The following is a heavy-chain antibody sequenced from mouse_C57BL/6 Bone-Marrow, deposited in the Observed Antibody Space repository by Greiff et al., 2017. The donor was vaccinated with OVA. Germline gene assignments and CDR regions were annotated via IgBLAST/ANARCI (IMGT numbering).Heavy chain of an antibody. CDR1: GFSLTSYG. D-gene: IGHD3-2*02. CDR2: IWSGGST. V-gene: IGHV2-2*01. Sequence: VQLQQSGPGLVQPSQSLSITCTVSGFSLTSYGVHWVRQSPGKGLEWLGVIWSGGSTDYNAAFISRLSISKDNSKSQVFFKMNSLQADDTAIYYCATSLDSSGSYYYAMDYWGQGTSVTVSS. CDR3: ATSLDSSGSYYYAMDY. J-gene: IGHJ4*01.